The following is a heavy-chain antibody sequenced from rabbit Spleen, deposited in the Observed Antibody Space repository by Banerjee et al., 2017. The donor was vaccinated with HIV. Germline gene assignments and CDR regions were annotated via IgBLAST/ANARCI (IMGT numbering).Heavy chain of an antibody. Sequence: QEQLVESGGGLVKPGGTLTLTCKASGFDFTNYYISWVRQAPGKGLEWIGIIYAAKGSTDYASWVNGRFTISSDNAQSTVDLKMTSLTAADTATYFCARAIVPWLGLTRLDLWGQGTLVTVS. D-gene: IGHD4-1*01. CDR2: IYAAKGST. V-gene: IGHV1S43*01. CDR3: ARAIVPWLGLTRLDL. CDR1: GFDFTNYY. J-gene: IGHJ3*01.